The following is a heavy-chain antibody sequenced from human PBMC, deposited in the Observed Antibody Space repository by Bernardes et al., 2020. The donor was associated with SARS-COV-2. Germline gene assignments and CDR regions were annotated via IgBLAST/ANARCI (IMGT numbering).Heavy chain of an antibody. CDR1: GFTFNSYW. J-gene: IGHJ4*01. D-gene: IGHD1-26*01. Sequence: GGSLKLLCAASGFTFNSYWMHWVRQVPGKGLVWVSRLNAVGSGITYADSVKGRFTISRDNAKNTLYLQMDSLRAEDTAVYYCARGSGNYYFDYWGHGTLVTVSS. CDR3: ARGSGNYYFDY. V-gene: IGHV3-74*01. CDR2: LNAVGSGI.